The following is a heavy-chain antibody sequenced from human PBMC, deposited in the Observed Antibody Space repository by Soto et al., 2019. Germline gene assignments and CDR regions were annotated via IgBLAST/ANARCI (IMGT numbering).Heavy chain of an antibody. J-gene: IGHJ4*02. CDR2: VYSSGHT. D-gene: IGHD6-19*01. CDR1: GGSSINYY. CDR3: ARALAVPGYYFDY. Sequence: QVQLQESGPGLVKPSETLSLTCTVSGGSSINYYWTWIRQPPGKGLEWIGYVYSSGHTSYNPSLKSRVTISIDPSKNQFSLKLSSVTAADTAVYYCARALAVPGYYFDYWGQGTLVTVSS. V-gene: IGHV4-59*01.